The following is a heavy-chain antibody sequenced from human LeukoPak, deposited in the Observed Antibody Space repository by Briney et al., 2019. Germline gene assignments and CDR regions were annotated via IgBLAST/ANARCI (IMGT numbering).Heavy chain of an antibody. CDR3: AKDHSSGWYISGWFDP. J-gene: IGHJ5*02. CDR1: GLTFSNYA. V-gene: IGHV3-23*01. D-gene: IGHD6-19*01. Sequence: PGGSLRLSCAVSGLTFSNYAMTWVRQAPGKGLEWVSSISSSGGHTYYGGSVKGRFAISRDNSKNTLYLQMNSLRAEDTAVYYCAKDHSSGWYISGWFDPWGQGTLVTVSS. CDR2: ISSSGGHT.